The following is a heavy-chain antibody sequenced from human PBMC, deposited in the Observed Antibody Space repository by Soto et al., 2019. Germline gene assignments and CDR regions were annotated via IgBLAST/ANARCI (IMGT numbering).Heavy chain of an antibody. CDR2: INGDGSST. Sequence: GGSLRLSCAASGFTFTTYWMHWVRQVPGKGLVWVSRINGDGSSTTYADSVKGRFTISRDDAKNTLYLQMNSLRAEDTAVYYCTRGPRASSTGTGAHWGQGTLVTVSS. V-gene: IGHV3-74*01. J-gene: IGHJ4*02. D-gene: IGHD1-1*01. CDR3: TRGPRASSTGTGAH. CDR1: GFTFTTYW.